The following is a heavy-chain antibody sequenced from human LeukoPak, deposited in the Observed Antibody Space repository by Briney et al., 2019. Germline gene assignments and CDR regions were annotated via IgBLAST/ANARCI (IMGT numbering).Heavy chain of an antibody. Sequence: PGRSLRLSCAASGFTFSSYGMHWVRQAPGKGLEWVAVISYDGSNKYYADSVKGRFTISRDNSKNTLYLQMNSLRAEDTAVYYCARVYSYGYNDYWGQGTLVTVSS. J-gene: IGHJ4*02. CDR2: ISYDGSNK. CDR3: ARVYSYGYNDY. CDR1: GFTFSSYG. D-gene: IGHD5-18*01. V-gene: IGHV3-30*03.